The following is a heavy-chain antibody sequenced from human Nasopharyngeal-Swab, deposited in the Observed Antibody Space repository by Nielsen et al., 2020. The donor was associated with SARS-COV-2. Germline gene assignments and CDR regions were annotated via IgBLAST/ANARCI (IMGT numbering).Heavy chain of an antibody. V-gene: IGHV4-34*01. J-gene: IGHJ5*02. CDR3: ASQVYYYDSSGYFWFDP. D-gene: IGHD3-22*01. Sequence: SETLSLTCAVYGGSFSGYYWSWIRQPPGKGLEWIGEINHSGSTNYNPSLKSRVTISVDTSKNQFSLKLSSVTAADTAVYYCASQVYYYDSSGYFWFDPWGQGTLVTVSS. CDR1: GGSFSGYY. CDR2: INHSGST.